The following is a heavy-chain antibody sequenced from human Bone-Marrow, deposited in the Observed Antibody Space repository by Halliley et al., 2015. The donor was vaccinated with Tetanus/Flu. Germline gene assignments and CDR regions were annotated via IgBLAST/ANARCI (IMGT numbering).Heavy chain of an antibody. J-gene: IGHJ6*02. D-gene: IGHD2-21*02. CDR2: VYHSGST. CDR1: GVSVRSATDY. V-gene: IGHV4-61*01. CDR3: ARVKGDSQYYNALDV. Sequence: TLSLTCNVSGVSVRSATDYWAWIRQPPGKGLEWIGYVYHSGSTSYRPSLKSRVIILVDTSKNQFSLKLISVTAADTAVYYCARVKGDSQYYNALDVWGQGITVTVSS.